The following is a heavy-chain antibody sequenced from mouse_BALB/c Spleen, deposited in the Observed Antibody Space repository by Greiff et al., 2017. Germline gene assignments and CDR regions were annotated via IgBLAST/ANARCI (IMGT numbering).Heavy chain of an antibody. D-gene: IGHD1-1*01. CDR2: INPSSGYT. Sequence: QVQLQQPGAELARPGASVKMSCKASGYTFTSYTMHWVKQRPGQGLEWIGYINPSSGYTNYNQKFKDKATLTADKSSSTAYMQLSSLTSEDSAVYYWAREGDIYNGSSLYAMDYWGQGTSVTVSS. CDR3: AREGDIYNGSSLYAMDY. CDR1: GYTFTSYT. J-gene: IGHJ4*01. V-gene: IGHV1-4*01.